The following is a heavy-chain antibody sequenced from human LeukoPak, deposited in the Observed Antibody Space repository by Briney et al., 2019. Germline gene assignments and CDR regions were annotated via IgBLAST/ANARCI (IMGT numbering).Heavy chain of an antibody. CDR3: ARESGGWYKTFNNWYFDL. D-gene: IGHD6-19*01. CDR1: GGSISSYY. J-gene: IGHJ2*01. CDR2: TYTSGST. V-gene: IGHV4-4*07. Sequence: PSETLSLTCTVSGGSISSYYWSWLRQPAGKGLESIGRTYTSGSTNYNPSLKSRVTMSVDTSKNQFSLRLSSVTAADTAVYYCARESGGWYKTFNNWYFDLWGRGTLVTVSS.